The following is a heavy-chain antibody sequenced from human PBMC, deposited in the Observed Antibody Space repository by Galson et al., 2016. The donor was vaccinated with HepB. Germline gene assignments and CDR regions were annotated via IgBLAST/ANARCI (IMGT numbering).Heavy chain of an antibody. Sequence: SETLSLTCTVSGASINSRNWWSWVRQPPGKGLEWIGEVHRTGRTHYNPSLKSRVFISVDKTKKQFSLTLSSVTAADTAVYFCARREGVSGNSLFDPWGQGTPVTVSS. D-gene: IGHD2/OR15-2a*01. V-gene: IGHV4-4*02. J-gene: IGHJ5*02. CDR3: ARREGVSGNSLFDP. CDR2: VHRTGRT. CDR1: GASINSRNW.